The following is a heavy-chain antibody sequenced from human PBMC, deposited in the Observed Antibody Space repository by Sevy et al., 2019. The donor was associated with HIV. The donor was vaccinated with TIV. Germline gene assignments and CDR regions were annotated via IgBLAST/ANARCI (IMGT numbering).Heavy chain of an antibody. CDR3: ARVYYYDYSGPGY. CDR2: INPRGGST. J-gene: IGHJ4*02. D-gene: IGHD3-22*01. Sequence: ASVKVSCKASGYNLNNYYMHWVRQAPGQGLEWMGLINPRGGSTSYAQKFQGRVTMTRDTSTGTLHMELSSLRSEDTAVYYCARVYYYDYSGPGYWGQGTLVTVSS. V-gene: IGHV1-46*02. CDR1: GYNLNNYY.